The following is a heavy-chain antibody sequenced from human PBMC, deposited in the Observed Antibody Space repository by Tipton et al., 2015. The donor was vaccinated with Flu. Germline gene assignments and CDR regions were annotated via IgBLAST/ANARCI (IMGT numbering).Heavy chain of an antibody. J-gene: IGHJ4*02. D-gene: IGHD1-26*01. CDR1: RGSISSYY. CDR2: IYYSGST. Sequence: TLSLTCTVSRGSISSYYWSWIRQPPGKGLGWIGYIYYSGSTNYNPSLQSRVTISVDTSKSQFSLKLSSVTAADTAVYYCARGYSATYGKFDSWGRGTLVTVSS. CDR3: ARGYSATYGKFDS. V-gene: IGHV4-59*01.